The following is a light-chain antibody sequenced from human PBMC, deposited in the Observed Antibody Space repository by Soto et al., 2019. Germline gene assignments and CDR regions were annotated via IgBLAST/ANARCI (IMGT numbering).Light chain of an antibody. CDR3: QQYNNWPPIYT. J-gene: IGKJ2*01. CDR1: QSVSSN. Sequence: EIVMTQSPATLSVSPGERATLSCRASQSVSSNLAGYQHKPVQAPIHLIYGASTRATGNPARLSGSGSGTDFTLTISSLQSEDFAVYYCQQYNNWPPIYTFGQGTKLEIK. V-gene: IGKV3-15*01. CDR2: GAS.